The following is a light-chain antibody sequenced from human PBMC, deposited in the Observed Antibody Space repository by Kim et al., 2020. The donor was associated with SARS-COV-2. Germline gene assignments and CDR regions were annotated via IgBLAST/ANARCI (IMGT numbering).Light chain of an antibody. CDR1: SSDVGAYDY. J-gene: IGLJ1*01. CDR2: DVS. CDR3: SSYTSSSLYV. Sequence: GQSLTISCTGTSSDVGAYDYVSWYQQHPGEAPKVMIYDVSNRPSGVSDRFSGSKSGNTASLTISGLQAEYEADYYCSSYTSSSLYVFGTGTKVTVL. V-gene: IGLV2-14*03.